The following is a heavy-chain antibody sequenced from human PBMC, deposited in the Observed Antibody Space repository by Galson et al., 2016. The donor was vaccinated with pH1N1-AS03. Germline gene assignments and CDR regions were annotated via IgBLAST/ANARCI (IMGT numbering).Heavy chain of an antibody. CDR2: ISSSGATI. V-gene: IGHV3-11*04. Sequence: SLRLSCATSGFTFDYYFMSWIRQAPGKGLEWVSDISSSGATIHYADSVRGRFTISRDNAKNSLYLQMSSLRAEDTAVYYCARAVDYVGNSAGNYLDYWCQGTLVTVSS. D-gene: IGHD4-23*01. J-gene: IGHJ4*02. CDR1: GFTFDYYF. CDR3: ARAVDYVGNSAGNYLDY.